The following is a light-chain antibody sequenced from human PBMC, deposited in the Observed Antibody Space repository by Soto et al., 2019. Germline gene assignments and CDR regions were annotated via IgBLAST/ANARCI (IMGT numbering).Light chain of an antibody. CDR3: CSYAGTTTFYV. CDR1: SSDIGGYIL. Sequence: QSALTQPASVSGSPGQSITISCTGTSSDIGGYILVSWYQQHPGKGPKLLIYDGSERPSGVSNRFSGSRSGNTASLTISGLQADDEADYYCCSYAGTTTFYVFGTGTKLTVL. V-gene: IGLV2-23*03. CDR2: DGS. J-gene: IGLJ1*01.